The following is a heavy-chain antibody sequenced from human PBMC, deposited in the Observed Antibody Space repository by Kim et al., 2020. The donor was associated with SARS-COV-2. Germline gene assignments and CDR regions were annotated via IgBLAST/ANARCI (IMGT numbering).Heavy chain of an antibody. J-gene: IGHJ4*02. Sequence: VKGRFTISKDNAKNSLYLQMNSLRAEDTAVYYCATETSGYCSGGSCYSSYWGQGTLVTVSS. CDR3: ATETSGYCSGGSCYSSY. D-gene: IGHD2-15*01. V-gene: IGHV3-11*06.